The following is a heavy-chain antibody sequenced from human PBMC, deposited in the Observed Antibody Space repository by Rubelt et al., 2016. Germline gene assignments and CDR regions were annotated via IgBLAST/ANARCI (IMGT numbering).Heavy chain of an antibody. CDR2: IYYSGGT. D-gene: IGHD3-22*01. Sequence: QLQLQESGPGLVKPSGTLSLTCTVSGGSISSSSYYWGWIRKPPGKGLEWIGSIYYSGGTYYNPSLKSRVTISVDTSKNQFSLKLSSVTAADTAVYYCASGYDSSGYYYPDRKENWFDPWGQGTLVTVSS. CDR3: ASGYDSSGYYYPDRKENWFDP. V-gene: IGHV4-39*01. J-gene: IGHJ5*02. CDR1: GGSISSSSYY.